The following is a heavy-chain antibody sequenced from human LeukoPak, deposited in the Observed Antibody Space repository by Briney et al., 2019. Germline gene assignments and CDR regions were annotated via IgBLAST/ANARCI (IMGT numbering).Heavy chain of an antibody. CDR3: ARAYSENYRGAFDI. CDR1: GGSVSSSY. Sequence: SETLSLTCTVSGGSVSSSYWSWIRQPPGKGLEWIGHIYYSGTTSGNTNYNPSLKSRVTISIDTAKNQFSLRLSSVTAADTAVYYCARAYSENYRGAFDIWGQGTMVTVSS. V-gene: IGHV4-59*02. D-gene: IGHD1-26*01. CDR2: IYYSGTTSGNT. J-gene: IGHJ3*02.